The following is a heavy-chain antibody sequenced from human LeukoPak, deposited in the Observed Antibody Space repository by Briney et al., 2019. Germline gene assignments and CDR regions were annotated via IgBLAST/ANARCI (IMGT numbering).Heavy chain of an antibody. CDR1: GFTFSSYW. Sequence: GSLRLSCAASGFTFSSYWMHWVRQAPGKGLVWVSRINSDGSSTSYADSVKGRFTISRDNAKNSLYLQMNSLRAEDTAVYYCATPLDYYDRSDSHQGGDWGQGTLVTVSS. V-gene: IGHV3-74*01. CDR2: INSDGSST. D-gene: IGHD3-22*01. CDR3: ATPLDYYDRSDSHQGGD. J-gene: IGHJ4*02.